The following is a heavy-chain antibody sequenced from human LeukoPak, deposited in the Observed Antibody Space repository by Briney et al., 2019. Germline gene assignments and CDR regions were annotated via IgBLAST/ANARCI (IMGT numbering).Heavy chain of an antibody. J-gene: IGHJ6*03. CDR3: AREDRDLLDYYYYMDV. V-gene: IGHV3-48*03. D-gene: IGHD3-3*01. CDR2: ISSSGSII. Sequence: PGGSLRLSCAASGFTFSTYEMNWVRQAPGKGLEWVSYISSSGSIIYYADSVKGRFTISRDNAKNSLYLQMNSLRAEDTAVYYCAREDRDLLDYYYYMDVWGKGTTVTISS. CDR1: GFTFSTYE.